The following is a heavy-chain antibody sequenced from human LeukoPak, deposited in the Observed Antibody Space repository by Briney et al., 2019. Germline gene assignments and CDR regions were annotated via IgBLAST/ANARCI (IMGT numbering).Heavy chain of an antibody. D-gene: IGHD5-18*01. J-gene: IGHJ4*02. CDR2: IGSTI. CDR1: GFTFSDYY. Sequence: GGSLRLSCGASGFTFSDYYMSWIRQAPGKGLEWVSYIGSTIYYADSVKGRFTISRDNAKNSLYLQMNSLRAEDTAVYYCAREIGGYSYGYDYWGQGTLVTVSS. V-gene: IGHV3-11*04. CDR3: AREIGGYSYGYDY.